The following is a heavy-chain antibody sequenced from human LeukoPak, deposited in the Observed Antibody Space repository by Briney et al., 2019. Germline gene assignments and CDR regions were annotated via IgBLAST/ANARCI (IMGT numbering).Heavy chain of an antibody. CDR2: IYYSGSS. V-gene: IGHV4-30-4*01. D-gene: IGHD4-17*01. CDR3: ASLNGDPSYWSFDL. Sequence: LRLSCAASGFTFSSYAMSWIRQPPGKGLEWIGYIYYSGSSYYNPSLKSRVTMSVDTSKNQFSLKLSSVTAADTALYYCASLNGDPSYWSFDLWGRGTLVTVSS. J-gene: IGHJ2*01. CDR1: GFTFSSYA.